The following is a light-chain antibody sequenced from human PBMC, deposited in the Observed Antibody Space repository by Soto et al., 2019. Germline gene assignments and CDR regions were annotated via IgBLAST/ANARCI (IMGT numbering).Light chain of an antibody. Sequence: DIQMTQSPSTVSASVGDGVTITCRASQSISTWLAWYQQKPGKAPNRLIYDASTLESGGPSGFSGSGSGTEFTLTISSLQPDDSATYYCQQYNSYPYPFGQGTKLEIK. CDR2: DAS. J-gene: IGKJ2*01. CDR1: QSISTW. V-gene: IGKV1-5*01. CDR3: QQYNSYPYP.